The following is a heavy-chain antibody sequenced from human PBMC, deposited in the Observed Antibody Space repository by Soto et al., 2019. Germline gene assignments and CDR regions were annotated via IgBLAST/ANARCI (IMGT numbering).Heavy chain of an antibody. J-gene: IGHJ6*02. CDR3: VQSRCGGDCLQSYSSHSYYGLDL. Sequence: QITLKESGPTLVKPTQTLTLTCTFPGFSFSSIGEGVGWIRQPPGKALEWLALIYWDDDKRYSPSLKSRLTTTQDHTKNHVLLTSTTIDPVDTATYYCVQSRCGGDCLQSYSSHSYYGLDLWGQGTTVTVSS. V-gene: IGHV2-5*02. D-gene: IGHD2-21*02. CDR1: GFSFSSIGEG. CDR2: IYWDDDK.